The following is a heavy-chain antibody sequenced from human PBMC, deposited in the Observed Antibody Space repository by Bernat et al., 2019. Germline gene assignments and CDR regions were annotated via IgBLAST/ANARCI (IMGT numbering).Heavy chain of an antibody. CDR2: IYYSGST. J-gene: IGHJ5*02. V-gene: IGHV4-31*03. CDR1: GGSISSGGYY. CDR3: AREKGSGSYSDWFDP. Sequence: QVQLQESGPGLVKPSQTLSLTCTVSGGSISSGGYYWSWIRQHPGKGLEWIGYIYYSGSTYYNPSLKSRVAISVDTSKNQFSLKLSSVTAADTAVYYCAREKGSGSYSDWFDPWGQGTLVTVSS. D-gene: IGHD3-10*01.